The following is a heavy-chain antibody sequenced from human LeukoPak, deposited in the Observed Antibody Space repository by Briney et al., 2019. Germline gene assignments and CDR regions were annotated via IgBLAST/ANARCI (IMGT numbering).Heavy chain of an antibody. Sequence: SQTLSLTCAISGDSVSSNNAAWNWVRQSPSRGLEWLGRTYYRSKWYNAYAESVKSRITINPDTSKNQFSLQLNPVTPEDTAVYYCARQFNTLTHEGLDYWGQGTLVTVSS. CDR1: GDSVSSNNAA. V-gene: IGHV6-1*01. CDR3: ARQFNTLTHEGLDY. J-gene: IGHJ4*02. CDR2: TYYRSKWYN. D-gene: IGHD2/OR15-2a*01.